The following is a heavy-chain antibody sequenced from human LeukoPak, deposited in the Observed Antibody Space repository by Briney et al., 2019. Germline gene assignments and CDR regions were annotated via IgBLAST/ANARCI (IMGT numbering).Heavy chain of an antibody. V-gene: IGHV3-30*02. D-gene: IGHD7-27*01. CDR3: VRDFNWGFDY. J-gene: IGHJ4*02. CDR1: GSTFIRHG. Sequence: GWSLRLSCAAAGSTFIRHGMHWIRQAPDKGLEWVTYIRADGSDKWYADSVKGRFSISRDNSRNMVYLQMYSLRPEDTAVYYCVRDFNWGFDYWGQGTLVTVSS. CDR2: IRADGSDK.